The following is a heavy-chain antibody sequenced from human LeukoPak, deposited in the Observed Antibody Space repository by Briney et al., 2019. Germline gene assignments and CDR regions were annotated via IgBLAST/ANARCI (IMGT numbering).Heavy chain of an antibody. CDR3: ARDCLYSGSIPSGLFDY. CDR2: ISTYNGNT. D-gene: IGHD1-26*01. J-gene: IGHJ4*02. CDR1: GYTFTSYG. V-gene: IGHV1-18*01. Sequence: ASVKVSCKASGYTFTSYGISWVRQAPGQGFEWMGWISTYNGNTNYAQKLQGRVTMTTDTSTSTAYMELRSLRSDDTAVYYCARDCLYSGSIPSGLFDYWGQGTLVTVSS.